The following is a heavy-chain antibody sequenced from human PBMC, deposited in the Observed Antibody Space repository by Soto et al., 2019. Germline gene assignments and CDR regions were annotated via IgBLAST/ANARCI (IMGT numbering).Heavy chain of an antibody. V-gene: IGHV3-66*04. CDR2: IYSGGST. D-gene: IGHD5-18*01. J-gene: IGHJ4*02. Sequence: EVQLVESGGGLVQPGGSLRLSCAASGVTVSSNYMSWVRQAPGTGLEWVSVIYSGGSTYYADSVKGRFTISRDNSKNTLYLQMNSLRAEDTAVYYCARHGYNYAGGYFDYWGQGTLVTVSS. CDR1: GVTVSSNY. CDR3: ARHGYNYAGGYFDY.